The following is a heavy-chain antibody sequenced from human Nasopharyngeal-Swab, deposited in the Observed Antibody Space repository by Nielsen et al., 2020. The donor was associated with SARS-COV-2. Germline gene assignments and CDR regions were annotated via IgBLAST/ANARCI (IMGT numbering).Heavy chain of an antibody. CDR1: GFTFSSYS. J-gene: IGHJ4*02. V-gene: IGHV3-48*04. Sequence: GESLKISCAASGFTFSSYSMNWVRQAPGKGLEWVSYISSSSSTIYYADSVKGRFTISRDNAKNSLYLQMNSLRAEDTAVYYCTTEEWELLFLSYYFDYWGQGTLVTVSS. CDR2: ISSSSSTI. CDR3: TTEEWELLFLSYYFDY. D-gene: IGHD1-26*01.